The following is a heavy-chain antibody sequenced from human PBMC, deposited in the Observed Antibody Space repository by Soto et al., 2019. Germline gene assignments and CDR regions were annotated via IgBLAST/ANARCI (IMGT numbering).Heavy chain of an antibody. V-gene: IGHV4-34*01. CDR1: GGSFSGYY. CDR2: INHSGST. CDR3: ARAPRKYYTNGVCYTPPYFQH. D-gene: IGHD2-8*01. J-gene: IGHJ1*01. Sequence: PSETLSLTCAVYGGSFSGYYWSWIRQPPGKGLEGIGEINHSGSTNYNPSLKRRVTISVDTSKNQFSLKRSSVTAADTAVYYCARAPRKYYTNGVCYTPPYFQHWGQGTLVTVSS.